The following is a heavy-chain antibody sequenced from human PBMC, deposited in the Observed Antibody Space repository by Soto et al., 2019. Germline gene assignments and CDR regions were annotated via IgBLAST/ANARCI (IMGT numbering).Heavy chain of an antibody. J-gene: IGHJ4*02. D-gene: IGHD2-8*01. CDR2: IIPIFGTA. CDR3: ARGYCTNGVCYNFDY. Sequence: SVKVSCKASGGTFSSYAISWVRQAPGQGLEWMGGIIPIFGTANYAQKFQGRVTITADESTSTAYMELSSLSSEDTAVYYCARGYCTNGVCYNFDYWGQGTLVTVSS. CDR1: GGTFSSYA. V-gene: IGHV1-69*13.